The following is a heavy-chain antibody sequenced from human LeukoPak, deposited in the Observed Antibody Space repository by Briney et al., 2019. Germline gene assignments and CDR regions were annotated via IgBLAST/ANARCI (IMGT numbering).Heavy chain of an antibody. D-gene: IGHD6-6*01. CDR2: ISASGDVT. CDR3: AKDGIAARADY. CDR1: EFTFSKFP. V-gene: IGHV3-23*01. Sequence: GGSLRLSCAASEFTFSKFPMGWVRQAPGRGLEWVSAISASGDVTFHADSVRGRFTISRDNSMNTLYLQMNSLRAEDTAVYYCAKDGIAARADYWGQGTLVTVSS. J-gene: IGHJ4*02.